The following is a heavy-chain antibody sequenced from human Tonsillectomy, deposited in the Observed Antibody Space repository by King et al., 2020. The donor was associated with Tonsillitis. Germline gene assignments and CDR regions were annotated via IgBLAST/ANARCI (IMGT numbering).Heavy chain of an antibody. CDR2: IYTSGST. D-gene: IGHD6-19*01. CDR1: GGSISSYY. CDR3: ARLSSGWSAHYFDY. V-gene: IGHV4-4*07. J-gene: IGHJ4*02. Sequence: VQLQESGPGLVKPSETLSLTCTVSGGSISSYYWSWIRQPAGKGLEWIGHIYTSGSTHHNPSLKSRVTMSVDTSKNQFSLNLSSVTAADTAVYYCARLSSGWSAHYFDYWGRGTLVTVSS.